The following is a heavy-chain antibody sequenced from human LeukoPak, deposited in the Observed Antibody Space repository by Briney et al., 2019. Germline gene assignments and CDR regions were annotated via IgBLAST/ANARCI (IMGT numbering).Heavy chain of an antibody. Sequence: SVKVSCKASGGTFSSYAISWVRQAPGQGLEWMGRIIPILGIANYAQKFQGRVTITADKSTSTAYMELSSLRSEDTAVYYCARGLLEWSAGYYYYYMDVWGKGTTVTVSS. CDR3: ARGLLEWSAGYYYYYMDV. J-gene: IGHJ6*03. V-gene: IGHV1-69*04. CDR1: GGTFSSYA. CDR2: IIPILGIA. D-gene: IGHD3-3*01.